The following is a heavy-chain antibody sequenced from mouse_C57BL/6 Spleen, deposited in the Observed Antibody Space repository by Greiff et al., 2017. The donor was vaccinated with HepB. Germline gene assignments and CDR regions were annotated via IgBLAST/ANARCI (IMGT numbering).Heavy chain of an antibody. CDR2: ISSGSSTI. D-gene: IGHD1-1*01. J-gene: IGHJ1*03. V-gene: IGHV5-17*01. CDR3: AKATFYYGSSTGYFDV. CDR1: GFTFSDYG. Sequence: EVQLVESGGGLVKPGGSLKLSCAASGFTFSDYGMHWVRQAPEKGLEWVAYISSGSSTIYYADPVKGRFTISRDNAKNTLFLQMTSLRSEDTAMYYCAKATFYYGSSTGYFDVWGTGTTVTVSS.